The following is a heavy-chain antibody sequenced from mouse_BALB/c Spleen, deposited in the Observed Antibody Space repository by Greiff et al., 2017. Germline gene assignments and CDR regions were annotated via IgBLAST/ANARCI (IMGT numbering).Heavy chain of an antibody. J-gene: IGHJ4*01. Sequence: VQLQQPGAELVKPGASVKLSCKASGYTFTSYWMHWVKQRPGQGLEWIGEINPSNGRTNYNEKFKSKATLTVDKSSSTAYMQLSSLTSEDSAVYYCARGGMITGAMDYWGQGTSVTVSS. CDR2: INPSNGRT. D-gene: IGHD2-4*01. CDR3: ARGGMITGAMDY. CDR1: GYTFTSYW. V-gene: IGHV1S81*02.